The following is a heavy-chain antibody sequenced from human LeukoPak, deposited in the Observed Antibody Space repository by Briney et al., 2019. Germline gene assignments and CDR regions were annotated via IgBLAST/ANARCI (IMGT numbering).Heavy chain of an antibody. V-gene: IGHV4-59*01. Sequence: PSETLSLTCTVSGGSISSYYWSWIRQPPGKGLEWIGYIYYSGSTNYNPSLKSRVTISVDTSKNLFSLKLSSVTAADTAVYYCARDGRYYYGSGSSNWFDPWGQGTLVTVSS. D-gene: IGHD3-10*01. CDR1: GGSISSYY. J-gene: IGHJ5*02. CDR3: ARDGRYYYGSGSSNWFDP. CDR2: IYYSGST.